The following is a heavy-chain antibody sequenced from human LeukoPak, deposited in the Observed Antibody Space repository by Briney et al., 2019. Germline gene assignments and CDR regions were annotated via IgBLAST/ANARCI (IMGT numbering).Heavy chain of an antibody. CDR3: ARRGRTTVTTYAFDI. CDR2: ISAYNGNT. Sequence: ASVKVSCKASGYTFTSYAISWVRQAPGQGLEWMGWISAYNGNTNYAQKLQGRVTMTTDTSTSTAYMELRSLRSDDTAVYYCARRGRTTVTTYAFDIWGQGAMVTVSS. J-gene: IGHJ3*02. D-gene: IGHD4-17*01. CDR1: GYTFTSYA. V-gene: IGHV1-18*01.